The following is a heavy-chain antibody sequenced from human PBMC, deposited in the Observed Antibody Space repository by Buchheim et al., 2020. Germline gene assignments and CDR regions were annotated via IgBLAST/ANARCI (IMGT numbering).Heavy chain of an antibody. J-gene: IGHJ3*02. Sequence: EVQLVESGGGLVKPGGSLRLSCAASGFTFSSYSMNWVRQAPGKGLEWVSSISSSSSYIYYADSVKGRFTISRDNAKNTLYLQMNSLRAEDTAVYYCARSQSYYYDSSGYYDAFDIWGQGT. CDR3: ARSQSYYYDSSGYYDAFDI. CDR2: ISSSSSYI. CDR1: GFTFSSYS. V-gene: IGHV3-21*01. D-gene: IGHD3-22*01.